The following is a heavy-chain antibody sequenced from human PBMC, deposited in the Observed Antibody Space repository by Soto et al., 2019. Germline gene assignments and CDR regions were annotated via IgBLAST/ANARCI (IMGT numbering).Heavy chain of an antibody. Sequence: GASVKVSCKASGFSFTSSAVQWVRQARGQRLEWIGWIVVGSGNTNYAQKFQERVTITRDMSTITAYMELSSLRSEDTAVYYCAADDSSTGGCYYYGMDVWGQGTTVTVSS. CDR3: AADDSSTGGCYYYGMDV. J-gene: IGHJ6*02. D-gene: IGHD3-10*01. CDR2: IVVGSGNT. V-gene: IGHV1-58*01. CDR1: GFSFTSSA.